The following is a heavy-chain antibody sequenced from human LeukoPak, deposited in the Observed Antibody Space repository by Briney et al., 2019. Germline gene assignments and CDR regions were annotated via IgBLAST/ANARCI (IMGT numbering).Heavy chain of an antibody. CDR1: GFDFSSYG. CDR2: ISYDGSAK. Sequence: TGGSLRLSCAASGFDFSSYGMHWVRQAPGKGLEWVGVISYDGSAKFYAESVEGRFTISRDNSKNTLYLQMNSLRAEDTAVYYCARGGRAAAGTYYDYWGQGTLVTVSS. V-gene: IGHV3-30*03. D-gene: IGHD6-13*01. CDR3: ARGGRAAAGTYYDY. J-gene: IGHJ4*02.